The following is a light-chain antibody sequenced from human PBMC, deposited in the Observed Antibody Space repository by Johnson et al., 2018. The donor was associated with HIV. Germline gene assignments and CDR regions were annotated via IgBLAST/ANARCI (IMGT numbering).Light chain of an antibody. Sequence: QSVLTQSPSVSAAPGQKVTISCSGSSSNIGSHYVSWYQQVPGTAPRLVIYDTIKRPSGIPDRISGSKSGTSATLGITGLQTGDEADYYCATWDSRLSAGPVLGTGTKVTVL. J-gene: IGLJ1*01. CDR3: ATWDSRLSAGPV. CDR2: DTI. V-gene: IGLV1-51*01. CDR1: SSNIGSHY.